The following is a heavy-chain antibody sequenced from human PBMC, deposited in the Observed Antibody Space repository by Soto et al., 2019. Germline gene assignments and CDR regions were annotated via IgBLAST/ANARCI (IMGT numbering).Heavy chain of an antibody. J-gene: IGHJ5*02. CDR2: MYYSGTT. D-gene: IGHD4-17*01. Sequence: SETLSLTCTVSGDSITTYYWSLIRQTPGKGLEWIGSMYYSGTTYYNPSLKSRVTISVDTSKNQFSLKLSSVTAADTAVYYCAGEADYLNWFDPWGQGTLVTVSS. CDR3: AGEADYLNWFDP. CDR1: GDSITTYY. V-gene: IGHV4-59*05.